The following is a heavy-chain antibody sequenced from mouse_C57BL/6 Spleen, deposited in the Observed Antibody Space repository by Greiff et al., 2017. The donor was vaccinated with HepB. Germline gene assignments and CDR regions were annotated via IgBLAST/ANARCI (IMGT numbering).Heavy chain of an antibody. CDR3: ARSGHSNYVFAY. Sequence: QVHVKQSGAELVKPGASVKISCKASGYAFSSYWMNWVKQRPGKGLEWIGQIYPGDGDTNYNGKFKGKATLTADKSSSTAYMQLSSLTSEDSAVYFCARSGHSNYVFAYWGQGTLVTVSA. V-gene: IGHV1-80*01. J-gene: IGHJ3*01. CDR1: GYAFSSYW. D-gene: IGHD2-5*01. CDR2: IYPGDGDT.